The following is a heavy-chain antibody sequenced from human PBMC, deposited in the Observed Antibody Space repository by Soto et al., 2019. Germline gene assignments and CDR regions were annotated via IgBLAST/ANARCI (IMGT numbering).Heavy chain of an antibody. CDR1: GFTFSSYG. J-gene: IGHJ6*02. CDR3: ARGGVDTAFAPGMDV. V-gene: IGHV3-33*01. CDR2: IWYDGSNK. D-gene: IGHD5-18*01. Sequence: GGSLRLSCAASGFTFSSYGMHWVRQAPGKGLEWVAVIWYDGSNKYYADSVKGRFTISRDNSKNTLYLQMNSLRAEDTAVYYCARGGVDTAFAPGMDVWGQGTTVTVSS.